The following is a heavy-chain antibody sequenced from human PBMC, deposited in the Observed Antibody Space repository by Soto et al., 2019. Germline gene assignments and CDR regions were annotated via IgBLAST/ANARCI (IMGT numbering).Heavy chain of an antibody. CDR1: GFSFTTYW. Sequence: PGESLKISCKGSGFSFTTYWIAWARQMPGKGLEWMGIIYPGDSKTTYSPSFQGQVTISAAKNTLYLQMSTLRAEDTAVYYCARVLKSSGWDNDVFDIWGQGTMVTVSS. CDR3: ARVLKSSGWDNDVFDI. J-gene: IGHJ3*02. V-gene: IGHV5-51*01. D-gene: IGHD6-19*01. CDR2: IYPGDSKT.